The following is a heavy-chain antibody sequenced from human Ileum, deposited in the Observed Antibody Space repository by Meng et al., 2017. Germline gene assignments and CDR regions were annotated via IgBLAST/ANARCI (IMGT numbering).Heavy chain of an antibody. CDR2: IDPGNGNR. D-gene: IGHD6-19*01. J-gene: IGHJ4*02. V-gene: IGHV1-18*01. Sequence: VYLVQAGAEVKKPGASVKVSCKPSGYTFTTFGISWVRQAPGQGLEWMGWIDPGNGNRNFAQKFQDRITLTTDTTTTTAYMELRSLRSDDTAIFYCARDRQWVFDYWGQGTLVTVSS. CDR3: ARDRQWVFDY. CDR1: GYTFTTFG.